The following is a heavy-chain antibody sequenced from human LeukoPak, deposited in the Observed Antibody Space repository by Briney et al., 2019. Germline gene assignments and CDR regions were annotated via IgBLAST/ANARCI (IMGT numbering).Heavy chain of an antibody. CDR2: ISAYNGNT. Sequence: EASVKVSCKASGYTFTSYGISWVRQAPGQGLEWMGWISAYNGNTNYAQKLQGSVTMTTDTSTSTAYMELRSLRSDDTAVYYCARDAFGGAKAYFDYWGQGTLVTVSS. V-gene: IGHV1-18*04. CDR1: GYTFTSYG. J-gene: IGHJ4*02. CDR3: ARDAFGGAKAYFDY. D-gene: IGHD3-16*01.